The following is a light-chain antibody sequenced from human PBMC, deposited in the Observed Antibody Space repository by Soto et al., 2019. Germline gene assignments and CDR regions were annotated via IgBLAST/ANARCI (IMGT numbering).Light chain of an antibody. CDR3: QHYNSYSEA. V-gene: IGKV3D-15*01. J-gene: IGKJ4*01. CDR1: QSISSS. Sequence: IVMTPLLVPRSVSPRGEAKISCRASQSISSSLAWYQQKPGQAPKLLIYKASTRTSGIPARFSGSGSGTEFTLTISSLQPEDFAAYYCQHYNSYSEAFGRGTKVDIK. CDR2: KAS.